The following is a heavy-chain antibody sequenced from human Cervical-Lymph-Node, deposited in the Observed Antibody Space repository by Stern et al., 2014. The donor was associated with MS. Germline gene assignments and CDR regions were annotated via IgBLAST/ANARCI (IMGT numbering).Heavy chain of an antibody. D-gene: IGHD2-15*01. V-gene: IGHV1-18*01. Sequence: VHLEESGAEVKKPGASVKVSCKASGDTFTSYGIRRVRQAPRQGLEWMGWISAYNCNTNYAQKLRGRVTMTTDTSTSTAYMELRSLRSDDTAVYYCARGLLGSENAFDIWGQGTMVTVSS. J-gene: IGHJ3*02. CDR3: ARGLLGSENAFDI. CDR1: GDTFTSYG. CDR2: ISAYNCNT.